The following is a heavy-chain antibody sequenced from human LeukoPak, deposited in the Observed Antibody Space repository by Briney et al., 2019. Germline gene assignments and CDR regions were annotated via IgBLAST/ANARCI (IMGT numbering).Heavy chain of an antibody. CDR1: GFTVSSNY. CDR2: IYSGGST. Sequence: GGSLRLSCAASGFTVSSNYMSWVRQAPGKGLEWVSVIYSGGSTYYADSVKGRFTISRDNAKNSLYLQMNSLRAEDTAVYYCARGSLINFDYWGQGTLVTVSS. D-gene: IGHD2-8*01. V-gene: IGHV3-66*01. CDR3: ARGSLINFDY. J-gene: IGHJ4*02.